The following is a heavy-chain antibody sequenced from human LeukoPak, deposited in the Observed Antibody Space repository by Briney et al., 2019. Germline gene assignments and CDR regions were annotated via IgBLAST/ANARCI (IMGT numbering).Heavy chain of an antibody. V-gene: IGHV3-30*04. CDR1: GFTFSSYE. CDR2: ISYDGSNK. CDR3: ARGQGGYSYGHENYFDY. J-gene: IGHJ4*02. D-gene: IGHD5-18*01. Sequence: PGGSLRLSCAASGFTFSSYEMNWVRQAPGKGLEWVAVISYDGSNKYYADSVKGRFTISRDNSKNTLYLQMNSLRAEDTAVYYCARGQGGYSYGHENYFDYWGQGTLVTVSS.